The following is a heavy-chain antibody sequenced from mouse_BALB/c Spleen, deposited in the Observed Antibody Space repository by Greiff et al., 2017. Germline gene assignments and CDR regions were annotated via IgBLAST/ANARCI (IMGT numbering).Heavy chain of an antibody. CDR1: GFNIKDYY. J-gene: IGHJ2*01. Sequence: EVKLQESGAELVRSGASVKLSCTASGFNIKDYYMHWVKQRPEQGLEWIGWIDPENGDTEYAPKFQGKATMTADTSSNTAYLQLSSLTSEDTAVYYCNANYDYATSGQAVYFDYWGQGTTLTVSS. D-gene: IGHD2-4*01. CDR3: NANYDYATSGQAVYFDY. V-gene: IGHV14-4*02. CDR2: IDPENGDT.